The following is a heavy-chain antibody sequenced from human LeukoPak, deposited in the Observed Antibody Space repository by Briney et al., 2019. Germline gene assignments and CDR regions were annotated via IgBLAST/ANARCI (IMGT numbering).Heavy chain of an antibody. Sequence: GRSLRLSCAASGFTFSSYGMHWVRQAPGKGLEWVAVISYDGSNKYYADSVKGRFTISRDNSKNTLYLQMNSLRAEDTAVYYCARYGDPYYYYYGMDVWGQGTTVTVS. D-gene: IGHD4-17*01. V-gene: IGHV3-30*03. CDR2: ISYDGSNK. CDR1: GFTFSSYG. CDR3: ARYGDPYYYYYGMDV. J-gene: IGHJ6*02.